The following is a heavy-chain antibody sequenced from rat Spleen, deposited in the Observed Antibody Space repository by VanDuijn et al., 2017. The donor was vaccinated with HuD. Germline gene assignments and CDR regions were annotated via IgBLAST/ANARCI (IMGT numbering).Heavy chain of an antibody. CDR1: GYSITSNY. CDR3: ARSDGTHYYLPFAS. J-gene: IGHJ3*01. Sequence: EVQLQESGPGLVKPSQSLSLTCSVSGYSITSNYWGWIRNFPGNKMEWMGYINYSGSTSYNPSLKSRISITRDASKNQFFLQFNSVTTEDTATYYCARSDGTHYYLPFASWGQGTLVTVSS. CDR2: INYSGST. D-gene: IGHD1-12*02. V-gene: IGHV3-1*01.